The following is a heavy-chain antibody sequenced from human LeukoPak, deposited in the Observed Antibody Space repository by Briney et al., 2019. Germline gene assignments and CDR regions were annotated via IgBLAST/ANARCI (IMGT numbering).Heavy chain of an antibody. J-gene: IGHJ4*02. CDR2: ISGSGGST. CDR3: ARATEFYSPTFDY. D-gene: IGHD5-18*01. Sequence: GGSLSLSCAASGFTFSDYYMSWIRQTPGKGVEWVSAISGSGGSTYYADSVKGRFTISRDNSKNTLYLQMNSLRAEDTAVYHCARATEFYSPTFDYWGQGTLVTVSS. V-gene: IGHV3-23*01. CDR1: GFTFSDYY.